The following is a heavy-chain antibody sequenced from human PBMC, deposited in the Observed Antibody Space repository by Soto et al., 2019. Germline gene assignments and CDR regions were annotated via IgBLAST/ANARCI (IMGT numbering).Heavy chain of an antibody. D-gene: IGHD3-10*01. J-gene: IGHJ5*02. CDR1: GGSFSGYY. CDR3: ARGAGTRYYGSGSYWGNWFDP. V-gene: IGHV4-34*01. CDR2: INHSGST. Sequence: SETLSLTGAVYGGSFSGYYWSWIRQPPGKGLEWIGEINHSGSTNYNPSLKSRVTISVDTSKNQFSLKLSSVTAADTAVYYCARGAGTRYYGSGSYWGNWFDPWGQGTLVTVYS.